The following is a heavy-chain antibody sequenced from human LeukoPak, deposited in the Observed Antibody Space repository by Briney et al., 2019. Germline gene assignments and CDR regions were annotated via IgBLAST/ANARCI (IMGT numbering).Heavy chain of an antibody. CDR3: ARDDDWNYEDY. D-gene: IGHD1-7*01. CDR2: ISISGTTI. J-gene: IGHJ4*02. CDR1: GFTFTDFY. V-gene: IGHV3-11*04. Sequence: PGGSQRLSCAASGFTFTDFYMSWIRQAPGKGLEWVSYISISGTTIYYADSVKGRFTISRDNAKKSLYLQMNSLRAEDTAVYYCARDDDWNYEDYWGQGTLVTVSS.